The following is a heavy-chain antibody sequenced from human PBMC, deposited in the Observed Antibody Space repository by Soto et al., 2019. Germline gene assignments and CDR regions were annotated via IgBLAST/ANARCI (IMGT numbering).Heavy chain of an antibody. CDR2: LYSGGTT. Sequence: GGSLRLSCAASGFSVSGNYMSWVRQAPGKGLEWVSVLYSGGTTFYADSVKGRFTISRHDPSNTLFLQMNNLTIDDTAVYYCARPAWGLWFGYMDVWGQGTTVTVSS. V-gene: IGHV3-53*04. CDR1: GFSVSGNY. J-gene: IGHJ6*03. CDR3: ARPAWGLWFGYMDV. D-gene: IGHD3-10*01.